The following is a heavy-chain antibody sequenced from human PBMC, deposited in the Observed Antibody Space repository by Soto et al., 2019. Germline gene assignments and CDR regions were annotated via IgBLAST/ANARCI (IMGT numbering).Heavy chain of an antibody. Sequence: EVQLVESGGGLVQPGGSLRLSCAASGFTFSSYSMNWVRQAPGKGLEWVSYISSSSSTIYYADSVKGRFTISRDNAKNSRYLQMNSLRAEDTAVYYCARDTAPDTYSSTVDCWGQGTLVTVSS. CDR1: GFTFSSYS. J-gene: IGHJ4*02. V-gene: IGHV3-48*01. CDR2: ISSSSSTI. CDR3: ARDTAPDTYSSTVDC. D-gene: IGHD6-13*01.